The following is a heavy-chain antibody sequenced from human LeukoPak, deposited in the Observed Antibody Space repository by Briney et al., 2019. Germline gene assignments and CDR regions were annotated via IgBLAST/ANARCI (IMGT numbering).Heavy chain of an antibody. CDR3: ARDGGYSYGYSYYYYYMDV. J-gene: IGHJ6*03. Sequence: GASVKVSCKASGGTFSSYAISWVRQAPGQGLEWMGGIIPIFGTANYAQKFQGRVTITTDESTSTAYMELSSLRSEDTAVYYCARDGGYSYGYSYYYYYMDVWGKGTTVTVSS. CDR1: GGTFSSYA. CDR2: IIPIFGTA. D-gene: IGHD5-18*01. V-gene: IGHV1-69*05.